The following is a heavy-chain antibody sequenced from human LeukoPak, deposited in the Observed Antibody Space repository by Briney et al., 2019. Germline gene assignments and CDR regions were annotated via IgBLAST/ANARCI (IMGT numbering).Heavy chain of an antibody. CDR3: AKDRRRDDVLTGSFSD. D-gene: IGHD3-9*01. CDR2: ISGSGGST. J-gene: IGHJ4*02. Sequence: GGTLRLSCAASGVTFSTYGMSWVRQAPGKGLEWVSAISGSGGSTYYADSVKGRLTISRDNSKNTLYLQMNSLRAEDTAVYYCAKDRRRDDVLTGSFSDWGQGTLVTVSS. CDR1: GVTFSTYG. V-gene: IGHV3-23*01.